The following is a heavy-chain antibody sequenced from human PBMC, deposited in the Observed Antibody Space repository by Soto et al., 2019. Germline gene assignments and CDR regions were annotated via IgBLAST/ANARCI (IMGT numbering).Heavy chain of an antibody. Sequence: GGSLRLSCAASGFPFSNYVMHWVRQAPGKGLEWVSAISGSGDSTYYADSVKGRFTISRDNSKNTLYLQMHSLRANDTAIYYCTKPYGFYYYYMGVWGKGTAVTVSS. J-gene: IGHJ6*03. D-gene: IGHD3-16*01. V-gene: IGHV3-23*01. CDR2: ISGSGDST. CDR1: GFPFSNYV. CDR3: TKPYGFYYYYMGV.